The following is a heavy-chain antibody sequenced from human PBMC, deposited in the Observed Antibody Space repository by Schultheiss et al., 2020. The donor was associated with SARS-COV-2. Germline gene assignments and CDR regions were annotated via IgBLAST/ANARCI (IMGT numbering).Heavy chain of an antibody. D-gene: IGHD1-26*01. CDR2: IYHSGST. V-gene: IGHV4-30-2*01. CDR3: ARDSYSGSQGAFDI. J-gene: IGHJ3*02. Sequence: SETLSLTCTVSGGSISSGGYSWSWIRQPPGKGLEWIGYIYHSGSTYYNPSLKSRVTISVDTSKNQFSLKLSSVTAADTAVYYCARDSYSGSQGAFDIWGQGTMVTVSS. CDR1: GGSISSGGYS.